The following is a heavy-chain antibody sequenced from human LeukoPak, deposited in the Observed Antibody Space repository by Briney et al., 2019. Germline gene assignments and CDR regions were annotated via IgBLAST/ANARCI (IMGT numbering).Heavy chain of an antibody. J-gene: IGHJ6*02. CDR2: INHSGST. CDR3: ARARVPTVPYYGMDV. Sequence: GSLRLSCAASGFTFSSYAMSWVRQPPGKGLEWIGEINHSGSTNYNPSLKSRVTISVDTSKNQFSLKLSSVTAADTAVYYCARARVPTVPYYGMDVWGQGTTVTVSS. D-gene: IGHD4-17*01. V-gene: IGHV4-34*01. CDR1: GFTFSSYA.